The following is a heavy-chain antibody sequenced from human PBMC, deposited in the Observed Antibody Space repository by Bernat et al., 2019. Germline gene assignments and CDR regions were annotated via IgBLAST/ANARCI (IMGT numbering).Heavy chain of an antibody. CDR1: GFTFSSYG. J-gene: IGHJ4*02. Sequence: QVQLVESGGGVVQPGRSLRLSCAASGFTFSSYGMHWVRQAPGKGLEWVAVIWYDGSNKYDADSVKGRFTISRDNSKNTLYLQMNSLRAEDTAVYYCARGGVEERWLRSYFDYWGQGTLVTVSS. V-gene: IGHV3-33*01. CDR2: IWYDGSNK. CDR3: ARGGVEERWLRSYFDY. D-gene: IGHD5-24*01.